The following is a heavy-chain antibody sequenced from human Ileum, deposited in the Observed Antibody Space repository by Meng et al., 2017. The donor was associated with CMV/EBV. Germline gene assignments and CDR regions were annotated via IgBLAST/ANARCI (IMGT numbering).Heavy chain of an antibody. CDR2: ISGDGGT. Sequence: EGQRLGSGGGLGQPGGSLRLSCAASGFNFDYYAMTWVRQAPGKGLEWIASISGDGGTYHADSVRGRFIVSRDNSKNTLYLQMNSLRADDVAVYYCAKGTRAYGGNSGSLDYWGQGTLVTVSS. V-gene: IGHV3-23*01. CDR1: GFNFDYYA. J-gene: IGHJ4*02. CDR3: AKGTRAYGGNSGSLDY. D-gene: IGHD4-23*01.